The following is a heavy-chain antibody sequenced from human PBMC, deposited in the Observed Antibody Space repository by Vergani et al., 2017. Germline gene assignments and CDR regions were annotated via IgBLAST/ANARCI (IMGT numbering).Heavy chain of an antibody. CDR2: IYYSGST. CDR3: ARQQGYCSSTSCYAGFDY. CDR1: GGSISSSSYY. D-gene: IGHD2-2*01. V-gene: IGHV4-39*01. J-gene: IGHJ4*02. Sequence: QLQLQESGPGLVKPSETLSLTCTVSGGSISSSSYYWGWIRQPPGKGLGWIGSIYYSGSTYYNPSLKSRVTISVDTSKNQFSLKLSSVTAADTAVYYCARQQGYCSSTSCYAGFDYWGQGTLVTVSS.